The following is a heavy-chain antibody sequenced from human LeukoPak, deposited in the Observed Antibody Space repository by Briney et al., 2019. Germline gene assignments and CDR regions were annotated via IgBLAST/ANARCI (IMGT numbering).Heavy chain of an antibody. J-gene: IGHJ4*02. Sequence: GGSLRLSCAASGFSLRDYSMDWVRQAPGKGLEWVSSISSSSRYTFYVDSVKGRFTISRDNAKNSLYLQMNSLRVEDTAVYYCARDEARGYDFRPQDHWGQGTPVSVSS. CDR2: ISSSSRYT. V-gene: IGHV3-21*01. D-gene: IGHD3-3*01. CDR3: ARDEARGYDFRPQDH. CDR1: GFSLRDYS.